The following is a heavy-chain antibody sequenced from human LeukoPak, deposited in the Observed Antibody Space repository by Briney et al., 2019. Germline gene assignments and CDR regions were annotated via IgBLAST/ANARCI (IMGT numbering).Heavy chain of an antibody. J-gene: IGHJ5*02. CDR2: IYPSGNT. V-gene: IGHV4-4*07. CDR3: ARDLDLRYCSIATCSGNWFDP. D-gene: IGHD2-2*01. CDR1: GASINTYS. Sequence: ASETLSLTCTVSGASINTYSWTWIRQPAGKGLEWIGRIYPSGNTNYSPSLKSRLTMSMDTSKSQFSLNLSSVTAADTAVYYCARDLDLRYCSIATCSGNWFDPWGQGTLVTVSS.